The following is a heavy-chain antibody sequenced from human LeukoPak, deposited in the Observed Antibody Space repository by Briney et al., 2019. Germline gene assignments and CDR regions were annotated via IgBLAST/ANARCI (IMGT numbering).Heavy chain of an antibody. CDR2: TIPIFGTA. J-gene: IGHJ5*02. CDR3: ARGGYCSSTSCYSPFDP. D-gene: IGHD2-2*01. CDR1: GGTFSSYA. Sequence: SVKVSCKASGGTFSSYAISWVRQAPGQGLEWMGGTIPIFGTANYAQKFQGRVTITADKSTCTAYMELSSLRSEDTAVYYCARGGYCSSTSCYSPFDPWGQGTLVTVSS. V-gene: IGHV1-69*06.